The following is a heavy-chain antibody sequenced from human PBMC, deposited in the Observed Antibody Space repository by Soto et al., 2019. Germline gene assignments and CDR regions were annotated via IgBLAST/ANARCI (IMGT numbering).Heavy chain of an antibody. D-gene: IGHD3-22*01. CDR1: GFTFSSYS. CDR2: ISSSSSYI. J-gene: IGHJ4*02. CDR3: ARDWVYYDSSGYYH. V-gene: IGHV3-21*01. Sequence: GGSLRLSCAASGFTFSSYSMNWVRQAPGKGLEWVSSISSSSSYIYYADSVKGRFPISRDNAKNSLYLQMNSLRAEDTAVYYCARDWVYYDSSGYYHWGQGTLVTVSS.